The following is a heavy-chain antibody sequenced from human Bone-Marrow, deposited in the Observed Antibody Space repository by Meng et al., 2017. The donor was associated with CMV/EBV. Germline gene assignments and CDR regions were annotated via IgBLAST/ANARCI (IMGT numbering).Heavy chain of an antibody. Sequence: GGSLRLSCTASGFTFGDYAMSWVRQAPGKGLEWVGFIRSKAYGGTTEYAASVKGIFTISRDDSKSIAYRQMNSLKTEDTVVYYCTRTYYDILTGYSHGMDVWGQGTTVTVSS. J-gene: IGHJ6*02. CDR2: IRSKAYGGTT. D-gene: IGHD3-9*01. V-gene: IGHV3-49*04. CDR3: TRTYYDILTGYSHGMDV. CDR1: GFTFGDYA.